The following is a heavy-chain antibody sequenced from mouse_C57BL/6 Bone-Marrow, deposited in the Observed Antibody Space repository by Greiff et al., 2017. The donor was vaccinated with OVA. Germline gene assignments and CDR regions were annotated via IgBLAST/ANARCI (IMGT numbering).Heavy chain of an antibody. Sequence: VQLQQSGPELVKPGASVKIPCKASGYTFTDYNMDWVKQSHGKSLEWIGDINPNNGGTIYNQKFKGKATLTVDKSSSKAYRELRSLTYEDTAGYYCARRGLYDYDEGYAMGYWGQGTSVTVSS. D-gene: IGHD2-4*01. CDR2: INPNNGGT. CDR1: GYTFTDYN. V-gene: IGHV1-18*01. J-gene: IGHJ4*01. CDR3: ARRGLYDYDEGYAMGY.